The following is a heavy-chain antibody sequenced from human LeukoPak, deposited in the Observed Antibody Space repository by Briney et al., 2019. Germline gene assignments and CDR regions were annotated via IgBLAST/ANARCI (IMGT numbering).Heavy chain of an antibody. J-gene: IGHJ2*01. CDR1: GGPISRYY. CDR2: KDYSGST. D-gene: IGHD6-13*01. CDR3: ARVYYSSSYDYWYFDL. Sequence: PSETLSLTCTVSGGPISRYYWSWIRQPPGKGLEWIGYKDYSGSTNYNRSLKSRVTISVDTSKNQFSLKLSSVTAADTAVYYCARVYYSSSYDYWYFDLWGRGTLVTVSS. V-gene: IGHV4-59*01.